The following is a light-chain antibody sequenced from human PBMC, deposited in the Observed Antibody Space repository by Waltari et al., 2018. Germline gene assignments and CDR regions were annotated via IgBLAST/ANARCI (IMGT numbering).Light chain of an antibody. V-gene: IGLV2-14*01. CDR2: DVS. Sequence: QSALTKPASVSGSPGQSITISCPGTSRDVGYYNYVFWDQQHPDKAHKLVFYDVSKRPWGVSNRVSGSKACNTSSLTISGLQAEDEADYYCSSDTTSSTWVFGGGTKLTVL. J-gene: IGLJ3*02. CDR1: SRDVGYYNY. CDR3: SSDTTSSTWV.